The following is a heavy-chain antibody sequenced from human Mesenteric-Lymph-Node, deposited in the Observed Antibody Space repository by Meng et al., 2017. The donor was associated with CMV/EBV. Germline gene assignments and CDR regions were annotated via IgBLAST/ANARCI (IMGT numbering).Heavy chain of an antibody. CDR2: ISYDGSNK. V-gene: IGHV3-30*04. CDR3: ARGRRKYYFDY. CDR1: GFTFSSYA. J-gene: IGHJ4*02. Sequence: GESLKISCAASGFTFSSYAMHWVRQAPGKGLEWVAVISYDGSNKYYADSVKGRFTISRDNSKNTLYLQMNSLRAEDTAVYYCARGRRKYYFDYWGQGTLVTVSS.